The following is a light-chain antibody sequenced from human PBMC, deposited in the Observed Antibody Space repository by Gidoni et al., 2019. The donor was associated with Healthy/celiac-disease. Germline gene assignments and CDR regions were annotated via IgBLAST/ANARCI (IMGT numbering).Light chain of an antibody. CDR1: QSISSW. CDR3: QQYNSYLPA. J-gene: IGKJ1*01. Sequence: DIQMTQSPSTLSASVGDRVTITCRASQSISSWLAWYQPKPGKAPKLLIYDASSLESGVPSRCSGSGSGTEFTLTISSLQPDDFATYYCQQYNSYLPAFGQGTKVEIK. CDR2: DAS. V-gene: IGKV1-5*01.